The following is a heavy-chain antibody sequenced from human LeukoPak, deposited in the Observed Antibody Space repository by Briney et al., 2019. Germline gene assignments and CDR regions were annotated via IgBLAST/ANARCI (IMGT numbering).Heavy chain of an antibody. J-gene: IGHJ4*02. CDR3: AKRGVVIRVILVGFHKEAYYFDS. Sequence: PGGSLRLSCAVSGITLSNYGMSWVRQAPGKGLEWVAGLSGSGGGTNYADSVKGRFTISRDNAKNTLYLQMNSLRAEDTAVYFCAKRGVVIRVILVGFHKEAYYFDSWGQGALATVSS. CDR1: GITLSNYG. V-gene: IGHV3-23*01. CDR2: LSGSGGGT. D-gene: IGHD3-10*01.